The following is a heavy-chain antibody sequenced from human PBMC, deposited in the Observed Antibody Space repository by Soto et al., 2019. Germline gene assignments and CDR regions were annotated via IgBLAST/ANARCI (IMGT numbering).Heavy chain of an antibody. CDR3: VRDVNYYDSSGYRDY. Sequence: EVQLVESGGGLVKPGGSLRLSCAASGFTFSTYSLHWVRQAPGKGLEWVSSISSTSSYIYYADSVKGRFTISRDNAKNSLYLQMNSLRAEDTAVYYCVRDVNYYDSSGYRDYWGQGTLVTVSS. V-gene: IGHV3-21*01. J-gene: IGHJ4*02. D-gene: IGHD3-22*01. CDR1: GFTFSTYS. CDR2: ISSTSSYI.